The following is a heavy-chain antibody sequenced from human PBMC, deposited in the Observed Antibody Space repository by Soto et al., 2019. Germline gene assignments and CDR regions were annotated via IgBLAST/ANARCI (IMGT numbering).Heavy chain of an antibody. V-gene: IGHV3-21*01. CDR3: ARDRRSYSSGWCAIDY. CDR1: GFTFSSYS. Sequence: GGSLRLSCAASGFTFSSYSMNWVRQAPGKGLEWVSSISSSSSYIYYADSVKGRFTISRDNAKNSLYLQMDSLRAEDTAVYYCARDRRSYSSGWCAIDYWGQGTLVTVSS. CDR2: ISSSSSYI. J-gene: IGHJ4*02. D-gene: IGHD6-19*01.